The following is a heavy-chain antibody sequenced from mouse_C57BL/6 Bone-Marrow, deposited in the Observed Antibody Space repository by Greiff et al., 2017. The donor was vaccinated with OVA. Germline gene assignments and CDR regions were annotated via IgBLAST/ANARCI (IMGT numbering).Heavy chain of an antibody. Sequence: EVQLVESGGGLVKPGGSLKLSCAASGFTFSSYTMSWVRHTPEKRLEWVATISGGGGNTYYPDSVKGRFTISRDNAKNTLYLQMSSLRSEDTALYYCARKAFYYYAMDYWGQGTSVTVSS. CDR2: ISGGGGNT. CDR1: GFTFSSYT. V-gene: IGHV5-9*01. CDR3: ARKAFYYYAMDY. J-gene: IGHJ4*01. D-gene: IGHD3-2*02.